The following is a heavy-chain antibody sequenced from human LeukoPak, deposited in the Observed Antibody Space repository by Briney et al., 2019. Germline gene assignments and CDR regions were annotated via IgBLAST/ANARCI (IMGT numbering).Heavy chain of an antibody. CDR1: GFTFSSYA. V-gene: IGHV3-23*01. Sequence: GGSLRLSCAASGFTFSSYAMSWVRQAPGKGLEWVSAISGSGGSTYYADSVKGRFTISRDNSKNTLYLQMNSLRAEDTAVYYCAKDPGIAAAGTYTWFDYWGQGTPVTVSS. CDR2: ISGSGGST. D-gene: IGHD6-13*01. J-gene: IGHJ4*02. CDR3: AKDPGIAAAGTYTWFDY.